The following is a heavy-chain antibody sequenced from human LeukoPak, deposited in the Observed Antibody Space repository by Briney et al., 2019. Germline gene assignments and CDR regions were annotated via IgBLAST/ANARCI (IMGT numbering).Heavy chain of an antibody. V-gene: IGHV1-69*13. J-gene: IGHJ5*02. Sequence: GASVKVSCKASGYTFTSYGISWVRQAPGQGLEWMGGIIPIFGTANYAQKFQGKVTITADESTSTAYMELSSLRSEDTAVYYCARVDVGSSWGPWGQGTLVTVSS. D-gene: IGHD6-13*01. CDR3: ARVDVGSSWGP. CDR1: GYTFTSYG. CDR2: IIPIFGTA.